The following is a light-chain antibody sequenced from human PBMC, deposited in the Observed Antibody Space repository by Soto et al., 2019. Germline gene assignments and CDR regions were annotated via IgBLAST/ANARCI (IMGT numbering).Light chain of an antibody. CDR3: QQYNYWPPIT. Sequence: EIVMTQSPATLSVSPGEGATLSCRASQSVRTKLAWYQQKAGQAPRLLIYGASTRASGVSDRFSGSGSGTEYTLTISRLQSEDFAVYYCQQYNYWPPITFGQGTRLEIK. CDR1: QSVRTK. V-gene: IGKV3-15*01. J-gene: IGKJ5*01. CDR2: GAS.